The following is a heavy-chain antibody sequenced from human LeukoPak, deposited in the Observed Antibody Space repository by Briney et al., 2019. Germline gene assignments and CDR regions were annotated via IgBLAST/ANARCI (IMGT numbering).Heavy chain of an antibody. J-gene: IGHJ5*02. CDR3: AREGSGWPNWFDP. CDR1: GYTFTSYY. CDR2: INPSGGST. Sequence: ASVKVSCKASGYTFTSYYMHRVRQAPGQGLAWMGIINPSGGSTSYAQKFQGRVTMTRDTSTSTVYMELSSLRSEDTAVYYCAREGSGWPNWFDPWGQGTLVTVSS. V-gene: IGHV1-46*01. D-gene: IGHD6-19*01.